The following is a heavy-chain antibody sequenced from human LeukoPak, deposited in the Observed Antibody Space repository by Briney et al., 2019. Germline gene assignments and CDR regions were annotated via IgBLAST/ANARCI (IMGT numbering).Heavy chain of an antibody. CDR2: IYTSGRT. D-gene: IGHD6-6*01. Sequence: SETLSLTCTVSGGSISSYYWSWIRQPPGKGLEWIGYIYTSGRTNYNPSLKSRVTISVDTSKNQFSLKLSSVTAADTAVYYCARRSIYSSSWFDPWGQGTLVTVSS. CDR3: ARRSIYSSSWFDP. V-gene: IGHV4-4*09. CDR1: GGSISSYY. J-gene: IGHJ5*02.